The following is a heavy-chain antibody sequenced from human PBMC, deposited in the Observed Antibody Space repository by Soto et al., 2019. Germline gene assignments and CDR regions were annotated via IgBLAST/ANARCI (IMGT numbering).Heavy chain of an antibody. D-gene: IGHD3-22*01. CDR2: IIPIFGTA. Sequence: SVKVSCKASGGTFSSYAISWVRQAPGQGLEWMGGIIPIFGTADYAQKFQGRVTIAAGESTSTAYMELSSLRSEDTAVYYCAVTMTNYYYYGMDVWGQGTAVTVSS. V-gene: IGHV1-69*13. J-gene: IGHJ6*02. CDR1: GGTFSSYA. CDR3: AVTMTNYYYYGMDV.